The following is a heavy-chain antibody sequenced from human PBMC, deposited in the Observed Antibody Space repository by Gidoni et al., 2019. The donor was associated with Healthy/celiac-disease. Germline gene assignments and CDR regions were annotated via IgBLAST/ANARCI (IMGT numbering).Heavy chain of an antibody. CDR3: AKDIFRGSGSYYNDYYYYGMDV. D-gene: IGHD3-10*01. CDR1: GFTFDDYA. J-gene: IGHJ6*02. Sequence: EVQLVESGGGLVQPGRSLRLSCAASGFTFDDYAMHWVRQGPGKGLEWVSGISWNSGSIGYADSVKGRVTISRDNAKNSLYLQMNSLRAEDTALYYCAKDIFRGSGSYYNDYYYYGMDVWGQGTTVTVSS. CDR2: ISWNSGSI. V-gene: IGHV3-9*01.